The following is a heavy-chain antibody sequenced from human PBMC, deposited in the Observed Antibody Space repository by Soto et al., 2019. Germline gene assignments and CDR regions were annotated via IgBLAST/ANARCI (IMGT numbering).Heavy chain of an antibody. V-gene: IGHV1-69*12. CDR1: GGTFSGSA. CDR3: ARDNDRLQLGGNYYYILDV. Sequence: QVQLVQSGAEMKEPGSSVKDSCKTSGGTFSGSAISWLRQAPGQGLEWMGGIIPLFRTPDYAQKFQGRVTISADESTSTAYMELSSLRSEDTAVYYCARDNDRLQLGGNYYYILDVWGQGTTITVSS. J-gene: IGHJ6*02. CDR2: IIPLFRTP. D-gene: IGHD4-4*01.